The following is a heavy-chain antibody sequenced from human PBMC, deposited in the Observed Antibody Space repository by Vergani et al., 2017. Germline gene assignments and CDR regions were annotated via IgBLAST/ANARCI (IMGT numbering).Heavy chain of an antibody. V-gene: IGHV1-69*06. CDR3: AGVSAGFGDKYYYYMDV. CDR1: GGTFSSYA. CDR2: IIPIFGTA. J-gene: IGHJ6*03. D-gene: IGHD3-10*01. Sequence: QVQLVQSGAEVKKPGSSVKVSCKASGGTFSSYAISWVRQAPGQGLEWMGGIIPIFGTANYAQKFQGRVTITADKSTSTAYMELSSLRSEDTAVYYCAGVSAGFGDKYYYYMDVWGKGTTVTVSS.